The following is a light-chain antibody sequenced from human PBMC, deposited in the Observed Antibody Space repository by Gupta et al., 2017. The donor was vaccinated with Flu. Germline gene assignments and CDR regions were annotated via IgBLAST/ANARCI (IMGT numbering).Light chain of an antibody. Sequence: IVLTQSPATLSLSPGERATLSCRASPSVSSYLAWYQQKPGQAPRLLIYEASNRATGIPARFRGSGSGTDCTLTISSLETEDFAVYYGQQRSNGDGLTCGGGTKVEIK. CDR1: PSVSSY. CDR2: EAS. V-gene: IGKV3-11*01. CDR3: QQRSNGDGLT. J-gene: IGKJ4*01.